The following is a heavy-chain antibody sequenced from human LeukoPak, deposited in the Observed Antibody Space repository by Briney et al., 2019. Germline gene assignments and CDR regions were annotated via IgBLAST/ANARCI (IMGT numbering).Heavy chain of an antibody. D-gene: IGHD5-12*01. CDR3: AKDLSGYDYSSYFDY. CDR2: ISGSGGST. V-gene: IGHV3-23*01. Sequence: PGGSLRLSCAASGFTFSSYAMSWVRQAPGKGLEWVSAISGSGGSTYYADSVKGRFTISRDNPKNTLYLQMNSLRAEDTAVYYCAKDLSGYDYSSYFDYWGQGTLVTVSS. CDR1: GFTFSSYA. J-gene: IGHJ4*02.